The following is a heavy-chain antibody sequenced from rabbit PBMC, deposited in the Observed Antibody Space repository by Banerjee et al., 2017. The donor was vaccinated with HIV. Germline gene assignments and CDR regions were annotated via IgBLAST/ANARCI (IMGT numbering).Heavy chain of an antibody. CDR2: IGAGSSGST. CDR3: ARGGAVVRYFTL. CDR1: GFSFSNRYV. Sequence: QEQLEESGGDLVKPEGSLTLTCTASGFSFSNRYVMCWVRQAPGKGLEWIACIGAGSSGSTYYASWASDRFTISKTSSTTVTLQMTSLTAADTATYFCARGGAVVRYFTLWGPGTLVTVS. J-gene: IGHJ4*01. V-gene: IGHV1S45*01. D-gene: IGHD1-1*01.